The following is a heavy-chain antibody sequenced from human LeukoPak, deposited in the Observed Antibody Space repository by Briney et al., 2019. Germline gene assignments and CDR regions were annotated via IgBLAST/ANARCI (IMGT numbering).Heavy chain of an antibody. CDR2: IYSGGST. J-gene: IGHJ6*02. Sequence: GGSLRLSCAASGFTVSSNHMSWVRQAPGKGLEWVSVIYSGGSTYYADSVKGRFTISRDNSKNTLYLQMNSLRAEDTAVYHCARGFLWFGELSGLDVWGQGTTATVSS. CDR1: GFTVSSNH. V-gene: IGHV3-53*01. D-gene: IGHD3-10*01. CDR3: ARGFLWFGELSGLDV.